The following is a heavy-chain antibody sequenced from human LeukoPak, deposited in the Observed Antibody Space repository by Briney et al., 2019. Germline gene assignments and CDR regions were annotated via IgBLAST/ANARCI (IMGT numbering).Heavy chain of an antibody. J-gene: IGHJ4*02. CDR1: GGTFSSYA. CDR2: MIPILGIA. V-gene: IGHV1-69*04. D-gene: IGHD2-21*02. Sequence: GSSVKVSCKASGGTFSSYAISWVRQAPGQGLEWMGRMIPILGIANYAQKFQGRVTITADKSTSTAYMELSSLRSEDTAVYYCARKAYCGGDCFRNQPFDYWGQGTLVTVSS. CDR3: ARKAYCGGDCFRNQPFDY.